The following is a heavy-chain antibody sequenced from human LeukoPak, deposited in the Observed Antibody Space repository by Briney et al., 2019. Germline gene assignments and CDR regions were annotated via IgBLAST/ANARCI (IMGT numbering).Heavy chain of an antibody. CDR2: TSAYNGNT. Sequence: GASVKVSCKASGYTFTSYGISWVRQAPGQGLEWMGWTSAYNGNTNYAQKLQGRVTMTTDTSTSTAYMEVRSLRSDDTAVYYCARGGALYYDILTGYYKGAFDIWGQGTMVTVSS. CDR3: ARGGALYYDILTGYYKGAFDI. D-gene: IGHD3-9*01. V-gene: IGHV1-18*01. CDR1: GYTFTSYG. J-gene: IGHJ3*02.